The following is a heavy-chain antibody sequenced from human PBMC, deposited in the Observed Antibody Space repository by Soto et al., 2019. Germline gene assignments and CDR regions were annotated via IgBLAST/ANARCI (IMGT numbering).Heavy chain of an antibody. CDR1: GFTFSSYA. D-gene: IGHD6-19*01. J-gene: IGHJ4*02. V-gene: IGHV3-23*01. CDR3: AKPIAVAGTGKGDFDY. CDR2: ISGSGGST. Sequence: GGSLRLSCAASGFTFSSYAMSWVRQAPGKGLEWVSAISGSGGSTYYADSVKGRFTISRDNSKNTLYLQMNSLRAEDTAVYYCAKPIAVAGTGKGDFDYWGQGTLVTVSS.